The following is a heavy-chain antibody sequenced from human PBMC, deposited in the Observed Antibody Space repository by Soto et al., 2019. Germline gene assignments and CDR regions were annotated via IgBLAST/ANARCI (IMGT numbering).Heavy chain of an antibody. CDR2: IDPSDSYT. Sequence: GASLNISCKGSGYSFTRAWIRWVRKMPGKGLEWMGRIDPSDSYTNYSPSFQGHVTMSADKSIGTAYLQRSSLRSSDTAMYYCSCKVRRVHFGAYAIDVWGQGTTVTVSS. J-gene: IGHJ3*01. CDR3: SCKVRRVHFGAYAIDV. D-gene: IGHD3-10*01. V-gene: IGHV5-10-1*01. CDR1: GYSFTRAW.